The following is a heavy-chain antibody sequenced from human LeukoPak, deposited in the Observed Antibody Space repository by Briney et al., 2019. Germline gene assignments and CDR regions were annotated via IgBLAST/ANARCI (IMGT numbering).Heavy chain of an antibody. CDR2: IRDSGIT. CDR1: GFTFNTYP. CDR3: VPDHDYAFDI. Sequence: GGSLRLSCAASGFTFNTYPMNWVRQAPGKGLEWVSHIRDSGITHYADSLKGRFTISKDNATNSLYLQLNSLRAEDTAAYYCVPDHDYAFDIWGQGTLVTVSS. J-gene: IGHJ3*02. D-gene: IGHD3-16*01. V-gene: IGHV3-69-1*01.